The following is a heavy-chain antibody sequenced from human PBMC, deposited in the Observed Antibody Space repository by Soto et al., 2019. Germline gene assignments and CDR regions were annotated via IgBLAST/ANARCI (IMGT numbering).Heavy chain of an antibody. Sequence: GSSVKVSCKASGSSFSSYAISWVRQAPGQGLEWMGGIIPIFGTANYAQKFQGRVTITADESTSTAYMELSSLRSEDTAVYYCARAELNIMGTTIHYHYRLACRGQGTTVTVS. D-gene: IGHD1-20*01. CDR1: GSSFSSYA. V-gene: IGHV1-69*13. J-gene: IGHJ6*02. CDR3: ARAELNIMGTTIHYHYRLAC. CDR2: IIPIFGTA.